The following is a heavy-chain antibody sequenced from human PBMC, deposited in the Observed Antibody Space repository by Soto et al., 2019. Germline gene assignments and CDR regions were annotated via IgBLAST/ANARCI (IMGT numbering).Heavy chain of an antibody. V-gene: IGHV4-39*01. D-gene: IGHD4-17*01. CDR1: GGSISSSSYY. CDR2: IYYSGST. CDR3: ARHKTVTLIFDAFDI. Sequence: QLQLQESGPGLVKPSETLSLTCTVSGGSISSSSYYWGWIRQPPGKGLEWIGSIYYSGSTYYNPSLKSRVTISVDTSKNQFSLKLSSVTAADTAVYYCARHKTVTLIFDAFDIWGQGTMVTVSS. J-gene: IGHJ3*02.